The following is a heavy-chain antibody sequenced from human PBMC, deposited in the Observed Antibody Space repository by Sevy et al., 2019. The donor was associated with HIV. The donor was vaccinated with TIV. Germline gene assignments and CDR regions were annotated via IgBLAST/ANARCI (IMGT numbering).Heavy chain of an antibody. V-gene: IGHV3-15*01. J-gene: IGHJ4*02. CDR2: IRSKAGGGTT. Sequence: GSLRLSCAASGFSFSNAWMSWVRQSPGKGLEWVGRIRSKAGGGTTDYAAIVKGKFTIPRYDSRDIPYLQLNSLETEDTAIDYCTTDHRRDGIVVVPFEYWGQGTLVTVSS. CDR1: GFSFSNAW. CDR3: TTDHRRDGIVVVPFEY. D-gene: IGHD2-15*01.